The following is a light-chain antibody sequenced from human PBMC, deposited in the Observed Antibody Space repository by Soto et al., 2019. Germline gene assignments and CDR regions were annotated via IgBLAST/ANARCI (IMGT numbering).Light chain of an antibody. CDR1: SSDVGGYNY. J-gene: IGLJ1*01. CDR3: SSHTSSNTRV. Sequence: QSALTQPASVSGSPGQSITISCTGTSSDVGGYNYVSWHQQHPGKAPKLIIYEVTNRPSGISYRFSGSKSGNTASLTISGLQAEDEADYYCSSHTSSNTRVFGTGTQLTVL. CDR2: EVT. V-gene: IGLV2-14*01.